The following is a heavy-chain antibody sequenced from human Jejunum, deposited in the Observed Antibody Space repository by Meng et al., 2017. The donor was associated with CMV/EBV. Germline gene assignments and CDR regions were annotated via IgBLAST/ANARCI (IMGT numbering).Heavy chain of an antibody. D-gene: IGHD6-13*01. V-gene: IGHV4-39*07. J-gene: IGHJ5*01. CDR2: ADYRGNT. Sequence: QLRLQESGPGLVKPSXALSLTCTVADGPADTNNCFWGWIRQPPGKGLEWIATADYRGNTYYNPSLRSRVTISLDRSKNQLSLTLRSVTAADTAMYYCARDIAINWFYSWGQGTLVTVSS. CDR3: ARDIAINWFYS. CDR1: DGPADTNNCF.